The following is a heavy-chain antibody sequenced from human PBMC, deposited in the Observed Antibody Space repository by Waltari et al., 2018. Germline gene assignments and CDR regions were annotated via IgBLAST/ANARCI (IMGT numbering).Heavy chain of an antibody. Sequence: QVQLVQSGAEVKKPGASVKVSCKVSGYTLPGLSIHWVRPAPGKGLEWMGGFDPEDGETIYAQKFQGRVTMTEDTSTDTAYMELSSLRSEDTAVYYCATREGYSYGYGYGYWGQGTLVTVSS. CDR1: GYTLPGLS. V-gene: IGHV1-24*01. CDR2: FDPEDGET. D-gene: IGHD5-18*01. CDR3: ATREGYSYGYGYGY. J-gene: IGHJ4*02.